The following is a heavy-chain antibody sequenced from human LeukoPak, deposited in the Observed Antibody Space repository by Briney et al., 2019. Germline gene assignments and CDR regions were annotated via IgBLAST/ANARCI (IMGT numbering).Heavy chain of an antibody. CDR3: ATRATVTTRRYGVDV. D-gene: IGHD4-17*01. CDR2: IWYDGSNK. Sequence: PGGSLRLSCAASGFTFSSYGMHWVRQAPGKGLEWVAVIWYDGSNKYYADSVKGRFTISRDNSKNTLYLQMNSLRAEDTAVYYCATRATVTTRRYGVDVWGQGTTVTVSS. J-gene: IGHJ6*02. V-gene: IGHV3-33*01. CDR1: GFTFSSYG.